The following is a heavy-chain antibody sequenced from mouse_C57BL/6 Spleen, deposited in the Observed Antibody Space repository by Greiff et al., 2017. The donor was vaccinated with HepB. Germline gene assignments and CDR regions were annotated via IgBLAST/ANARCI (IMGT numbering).Heavy chain of an antibody. J-gene: IGHJ3*01. CDR2: IYPGSGST. CDR1: GYTFTSYW. D-gene: IGHD4-1*01. Sequence: QVQLQQPGAELVKPGASVKMSCKASGYTFTSYWITWVKQRPGQGLEWIGDIYPGSGSTNYNEKFKSKATLTVDTSSSTAYMQLSSLTSEDSAVYYCARRGGGTGWFAYWGQGTLVTVSA. CDR3: ARRGGGTGWFAY. V-gene: IGHV1-55*01.